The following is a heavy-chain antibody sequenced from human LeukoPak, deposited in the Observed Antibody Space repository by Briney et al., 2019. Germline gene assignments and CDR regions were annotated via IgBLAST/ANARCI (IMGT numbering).Heavy chain of an antibody. D-gene: IGHD6-19*01. V-gene: IGHV3-23*01. J-gene: IGHJ3*02. Sequence: PGGSLRLSCAASGITFSSYAMSWVRQAPGKGLEWVSGIRGSGDSIHLADSVKGRFTNSRDNSQNTLYLQMNSLKAEDTAVYYCAKDLRYTSGWNDAFDIWGQGTVVTVSS. CDR1: GITFSSYA. CDR3: AKDLRYTSGWNDAFDI. CDR2: IRGSGDSI.